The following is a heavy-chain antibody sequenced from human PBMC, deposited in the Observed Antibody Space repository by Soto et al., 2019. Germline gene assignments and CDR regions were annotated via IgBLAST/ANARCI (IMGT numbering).Heavy chain of an antibody. CDR3: AKVPSGSSKKSYFDY. CDR2: ISGSGGST. J-gene: IGHJ4*02. Sequence: PGGSLRLSCAASGFTFSSYAMGWVRQAPGKGLEWVSAISGSGGSTYYADSVKGRFTISSDKSKNTLYLQMNSLRAEDTAVYYWAKVPSGSSKKSYFDYWGQGTLVTVAS. CDR1: GFTFSSYA. V-gene: IGHV3-23*01. D-gene: IGHD1-26*01.